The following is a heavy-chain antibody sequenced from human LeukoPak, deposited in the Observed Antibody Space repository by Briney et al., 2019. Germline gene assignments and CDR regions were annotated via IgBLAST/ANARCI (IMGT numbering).Heavy chain of an antibody. Sequence: PSETLSLTCAVYGGSFSGYYWSWIRQPPGKGLEWIGEINHSGSTNYNPSLKSRVTISVDTSKNQFSLKLSSVTAADTAVYYCARGRIVGAQNDYWGQGTLVTVSS. CDR2: INHSGST. J-gene: IGHJ4*02. D-gene: IGHD1-26*01. V-gene: IGHV4-34*01. CDR3: ARGRIVGAQNDY. CDR1: GGSFSGYY.